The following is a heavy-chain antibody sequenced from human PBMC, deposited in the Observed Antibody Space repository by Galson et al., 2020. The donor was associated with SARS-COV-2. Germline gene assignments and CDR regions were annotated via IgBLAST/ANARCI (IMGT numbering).Heavy chain of an antibody. CDR2: ISYDGSNK. V-gene: IGHV3-30*04. J-gene: IGHJ4*02. CDR1: GFTFSSYA. CDR3: ARGPVTILDY. D-gene: IGHD3-3*01. Sequence: GGSLRLSCAASGFTFSSYAMHWVRQAPGKGLEWVAVISYDGSNKYYADSVKGRFTISRDNSKNTLYLQMNSLRAEDTAVYYCARGPVTILDYWGQGTLVTVSS.